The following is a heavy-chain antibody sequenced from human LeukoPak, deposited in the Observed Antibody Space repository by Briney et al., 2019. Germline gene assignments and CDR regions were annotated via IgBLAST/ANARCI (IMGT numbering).Heavy chain of an antibody. Sequence: SETLSLTCTVSGGSLSSGSYYWSWIRQPAGRGLEWIGRIYTSGSTNYNPSLKSRVTISVDTSKNQFSLKLSSVTAADTAVYYCARDSIAVAGVDYWGQGTLVTVSS. D-gene: IGHD6-19*01. CDR3: ARDSIAVAGVDY. J-gene: IGHJ4*02. V-gene: IGHV4-61*02. CDR1: GGSLSSGSYY. CDR2: IYTSGST.